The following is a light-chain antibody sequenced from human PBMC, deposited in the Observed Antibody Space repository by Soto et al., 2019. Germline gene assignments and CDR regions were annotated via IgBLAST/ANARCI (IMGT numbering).Light chain of an antibody. CDR2: DVS. CDR3: SSKTSSTPVV. CDR1: SSDVGGYNY. Sequence: QSALTQPASVSGSPGQSITISCTGTSSDVGGYNYVSWYQQHPGKAPKLMIYDVSNRPSGVSNRFSGSKSGNTASLTISGLQAEDEAAYYCSSKTSSTPVVFGTRTKVTVL. V-gene: IGLV2-14*01. J-gene: IGLJ1*01.